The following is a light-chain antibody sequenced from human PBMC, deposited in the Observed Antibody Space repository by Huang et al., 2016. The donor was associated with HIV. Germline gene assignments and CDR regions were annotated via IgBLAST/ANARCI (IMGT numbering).Light chain of an antibody. V-gene: IGKV1-9*01. CDR3: QQLNSFL. CDR2: AAS. Sequence: IQLTQSPSSLSASVGDRVSISCRASQDISNSLAWYQLRPGKAPKLLIYAASTLQSGVPSRFSGSGSGTVFALTISGLQPEEFATYYCQQLNSFLFGPGTKVDIK. J-gene: IGKJ3*01. CDR1: QDISNS.